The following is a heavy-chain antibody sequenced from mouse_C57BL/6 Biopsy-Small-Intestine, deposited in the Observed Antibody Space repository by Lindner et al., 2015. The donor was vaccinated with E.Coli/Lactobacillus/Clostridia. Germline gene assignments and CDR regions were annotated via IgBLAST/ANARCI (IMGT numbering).Heavy chain of an antibody. D-gene: IGHD2-13*01. CDR1: GYTFTNYG. V-gene: IGHV1S14*01. Sequence: SVKVSCKASGYTFTNYGFTWVRQAPGQELEWMGWISAYNGKIIYAQKFQGRATMTTDASTTTAYVELRSLRSDDTAVYYCARSTMMTTRYGIDYWGQGTPVTVSS. CDR3: ARSTMMTTRYGIDY. J-gene: IGHJ4*01. CDR2: ISAYNGKI.